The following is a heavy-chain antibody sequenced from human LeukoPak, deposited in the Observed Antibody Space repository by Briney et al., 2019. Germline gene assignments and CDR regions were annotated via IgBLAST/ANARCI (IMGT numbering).Heavy chain of an antibody. Sequence: GGSLRLSCAASGFTFDDYAMHWVRQAPGKGLEWVSLISGDGGSTYYADSVKGRFTISRDNSKNSLYLQMNSLRTEDTALYYCAKSRTDGNNLDAFDIWGQGTMVTVSS. CDR2: ISGDGGST. CDR1: GFTFDDYA. V-gene: IGHV3-43*02. D-gene: IGHD5-24*01. CDR3: AKSRTDGNNLDAFDI. J-gene: IGHJ3*02.